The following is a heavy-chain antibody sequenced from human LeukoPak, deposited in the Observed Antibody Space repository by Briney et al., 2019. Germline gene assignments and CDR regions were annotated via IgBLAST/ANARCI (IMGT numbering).Heavy chain of an antibody. CDR3: ARAWIEVPDAFDI. D-gene: IGHD2-2*03. CDR2: IYIGGST. J-gene: IGHJ3*02. V-gene: IGHV3-53*01. CDR1: GFTFSSYS. Sequence: QSGGSLRLSCAASGFTFSSYSMNWVRQAPGKGLEWVSVIYIGGSTYYADSVKGRFTISRDNSKNTLYLQMNRLRAEDTAVYYCARAWIEVPDAFDIWGQGTMVTVSS.